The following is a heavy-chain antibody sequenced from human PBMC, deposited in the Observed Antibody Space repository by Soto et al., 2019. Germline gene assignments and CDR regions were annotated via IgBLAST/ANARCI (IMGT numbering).Heavy chain of an antibody. CDR3: ARDCRSTSCPRPGY. Sequence: QVQLVQSGAEVKKPGSSVKVSCKASGGTFSSYSISWVRQAPGQGLEWMGRIIPILGIANYAQKFQGRVTITADKSTSTAYMELSSLRSEDTAVYYCARDCRSTSCPRPGYWGQGTLVTVSS. CDR1: GGTFSSYS. V-gene: IGHV1-69*08. CDR2: IIPILGIA. J-gene: IGHJ4*02. D-gene: IGHD2-2*01.